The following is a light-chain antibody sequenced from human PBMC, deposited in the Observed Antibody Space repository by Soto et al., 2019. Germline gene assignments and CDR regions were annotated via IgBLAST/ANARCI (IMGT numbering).Light chain of an antibody. V-gene: IGKV3-11*01. CDR1: QSVSTY. CDR3: QQRSNWPLLT. CDR2: DAS. Sequence: EILLTQSPATLSLSPGERATLSCGASQSVSTYLAWYQQNPGQAPRLLIYDASNRATGIPARFSGSGSGTDFTLTISSLEPEDFAVYYCQQRSNWPLLTFGGGTRVEIK. J-gene: IGKJ4*01.